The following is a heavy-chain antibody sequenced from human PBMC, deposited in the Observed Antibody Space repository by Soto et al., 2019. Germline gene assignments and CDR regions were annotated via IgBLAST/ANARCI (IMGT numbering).Heavy chain of an antibody. Sequence: QITLKESGPTLVKPTQTLTLTCTVSGFSLTTSGVGVGWIRQPPGKAPEWLALIYWDGIERYSPSLRSRLTITMDTSKNQVVLTMTTIDPVDTATYYCSHSPCSGGTCYLFDHWGQGTPVIDSS. CDR1: GFSLTTSGVG. D-gene: IGHD2-15*01. CDR3: SHSPCSGGTCYLFDH. CDR2: IYWDGIE. J-gene: IGHJ4*02. V-gene: IGHV2-5*02.